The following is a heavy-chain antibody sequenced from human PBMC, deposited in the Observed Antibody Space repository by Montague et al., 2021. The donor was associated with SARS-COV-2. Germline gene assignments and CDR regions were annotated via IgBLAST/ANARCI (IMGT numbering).Heavy chain of an antibody. CDR2: ISYDGSNK. CDR3: ARVLGGYYGMDV. CDR1: GFTFSSYA. D-gene: IGHD2/OR15-2a*01. J-gene: IGHJ6*02. Sequence: SLRLSCAASGFTFSSYAMHWVRQAPGKGPEWVAVISYDGSNKSYADSVKGRFTISRDNSKNTLYLQMNSLRAEDTAVYYCARVLGGYYGMDVWGQGTTVTVSS. V-gene: IGHV3-30-3*01.